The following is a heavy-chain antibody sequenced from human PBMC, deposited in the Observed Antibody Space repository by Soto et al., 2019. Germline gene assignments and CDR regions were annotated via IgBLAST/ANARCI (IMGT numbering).Heavy chain of an antibody. CDR3: ARAYDSSGYAPRDASDI. V-gene: IGHV6-1*01. D-gene: IGHD3-22*01. CDR1: GDSVSSNSAA. J-gene: IGHJ3*02. CDR2: TYYRSKWYN. Sequence: SQTLSLTCAISGDSVSSNSAAWNWIRQSPSRGLEWLGRTYYRSKWYNDYAVSVKRRITINPDTSKNQFSLQLNSVTPEDTAVYYCARAYDSSGYAPRDASDIWGQGTMVTVSS.